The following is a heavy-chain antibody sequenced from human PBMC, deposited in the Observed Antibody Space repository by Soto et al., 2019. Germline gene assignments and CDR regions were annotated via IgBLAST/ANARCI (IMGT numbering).Heavy chain of an antibody. CDR2: INHSGST. J-gene: IGHJ5*02. V-gene: IGHV4-34*01. Sequence: QVQLQQWGAGLLKPSETLSLTCAVYGGSFSGYYWCWIRQPPGKGLEWIGEINHSGSTNYNPTLKGRVTILVDTSKSQFCLQLRSVTAADAAVYYCARCTFLEYSSSSQSPRRGNWFDPWGEGTLVTVSS. D-gene: IGHD6-6*01. CDR3: ARCTFLEYSSSSQSPRRGNWFDP. CDR1: GGSFSGYY.